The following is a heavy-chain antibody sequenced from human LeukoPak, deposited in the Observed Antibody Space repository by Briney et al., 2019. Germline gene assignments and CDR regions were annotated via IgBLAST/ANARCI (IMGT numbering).Heavy chain of an antibody. CDR2: IRYDGSNK. Sequence: PGGSLRLSCAASGFTFSSYGMHWVRQAPGKGLEWVAFIRYDGSNKYYADSVKGRFTISRDNSKNTLYLQMKSLRAEDTAVYYCARAGGIAVAALGGDYWGRGTLVTVSS. D-gene: IGHD6-19*01. CDR1: GFTFSSYG. J-gene: IGHJ4*02. V-gene: IGHV3-30*02. CDR3: ARAGGIAVAALGGDY.